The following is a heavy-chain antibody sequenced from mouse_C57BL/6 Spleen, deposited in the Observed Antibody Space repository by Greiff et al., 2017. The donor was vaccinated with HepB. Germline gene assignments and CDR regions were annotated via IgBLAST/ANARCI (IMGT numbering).Heavy chain of an antibody. V-gene: IGHV1-64*01. CDR2: IHPNSGST. J-gene: IGHJ4*01. Sequence: QVQLQQPGAELVKPGASVKLSCKASGYTFTSYWMHWVKQRPGQGLEWIGMIHPNSGSTNYNEKFKSKATLTVDKSSSTAYMQLSSLTSEDSAVYYCASLLQFRNAMDYWGQGTSVTVSS. D-gene: IGHD2-1*01. CDR1: GYTFTSYW. CDR3: ASLLQFRNAMDY.